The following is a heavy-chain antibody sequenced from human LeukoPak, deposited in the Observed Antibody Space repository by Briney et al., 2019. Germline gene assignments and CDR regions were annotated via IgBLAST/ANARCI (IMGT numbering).Heavy chain of an antibody. V-gene: IGHV4-59*11. CDR1: GGSISSHY. J-gene: IGHJ4*02. Sequence: SETLSLTCAVSGGSISSHYWSWIRQPPGKGLEWIGYIYYSGTTNYSPSLKSRVTISVDTSKTQFSLKLSSVTAADTAVYYCARSVGGTGYFDYWGQGALVTVSS. CDR2: IYYSGTT. D-gene: IGHD3-9*01. CDR3: ARSVGGTGYFDY.